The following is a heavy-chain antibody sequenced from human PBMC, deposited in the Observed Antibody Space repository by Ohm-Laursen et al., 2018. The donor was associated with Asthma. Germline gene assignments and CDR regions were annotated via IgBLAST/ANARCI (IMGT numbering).Heavy chain of an antibody. D-gene: IGHD2-21*02. V-gene: IGHV3-30-3*01. CDR3: ASYEVVTGILPMDV. CDR2: ISYDGSNK. Sequence: SLRLSCAASGFTFSSYAMHWVRQAPGKGLEWVAVISYDGSNKYYADSVKGRFTISRDNSKNTLYLQMNSLRAEDTGVYYCASYEVVTGILPMDVWGQGTTVTVSS. J-gene: IGHJ6*02. CDR1: GFTFSSYA.